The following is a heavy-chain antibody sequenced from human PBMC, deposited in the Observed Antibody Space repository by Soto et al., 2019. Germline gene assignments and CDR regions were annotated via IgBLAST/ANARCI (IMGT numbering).Heavy chain of an antibody. CDR1: RFTFSSYG. CDR3: ARGSSYSSSCGHAFDI. J-gene: IGHJ3*02. Sequence: QVQLVESGGGVVQPGRSLRLSCAASRFTFSSYGMHWVRQAPGKGLEWVALIWYDGSDKFYADSVKGRFTISRDNSKNTLYLQMNSLRAEDTAVYYCARGSSYSSSCGHAFDIWGQGTMVTVSS. D-gene: IGHD6-13*01. CDR2: IWYDGSDK. V-gene: IGHV3-33*01.